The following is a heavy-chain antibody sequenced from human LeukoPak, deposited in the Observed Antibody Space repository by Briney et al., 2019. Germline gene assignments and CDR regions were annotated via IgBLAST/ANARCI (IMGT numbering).Heavy chain of an antibody. CDR2: IIPIFGTA. V-gene: IGHV1-69*05. Sequence: ASVKVSCKASGGTFGSYAISWVRQAPGQGLEWMGGIIPIFGTANYAQKFQGRVTITTDESTSTAYMELSSLRSEDTAVYYCASSPYHSYSSFMLEGKGSPLFFDYWGQGTLVTVSS. D-gene: IGHD6-6*01. J-gene: IGHJ4*02. CDR1: GGTFGSYA. CDR3: ASSPYHSYSSFMLEGKGSPLFFDY.